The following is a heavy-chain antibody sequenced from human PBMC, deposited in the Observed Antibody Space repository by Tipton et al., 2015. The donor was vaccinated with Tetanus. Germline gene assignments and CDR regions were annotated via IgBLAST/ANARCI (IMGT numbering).Heavy chain of an antibody. CDR2: ISDTASTI. Sequence: SLRLSCVASGLSFSNYFMGWVRQAPGEGLEWISYISDTASTIHYADSMRGRFTISRDNAKDSLFLEMNSLRAEDTALYYCARAVRGRDVFDVWGQGTMVIVSS. CDR3: ARAVRGRDVFDV. CDR1: GLSFSNYF. J-gene: IGHJ3*01. V-gene: IGHV3-11*01. D-gene: IGHD3-10*01.